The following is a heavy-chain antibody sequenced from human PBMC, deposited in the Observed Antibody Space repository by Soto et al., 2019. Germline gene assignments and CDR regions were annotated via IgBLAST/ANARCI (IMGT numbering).Heavy chain of an antibody. Sequence: PSETLSLTCTVSGGSISSGDYYWSWIRQPPGKGLEWIGYIYYSGSTYYNPSLKSRVTISVDTSKNQFSLKLGSVTAADTAVYYCASTSKIVVVPAAIDYWGQGTLVTVSS. CDR3: ASTSKIVVVPAAIDY. V-gene: IGHV4-30-4*01. CDR1: GGSISSGDYY. J-gene: IGHJ4*02. D-gene: IGHD2-2*01. CDR2: IYYSGST.